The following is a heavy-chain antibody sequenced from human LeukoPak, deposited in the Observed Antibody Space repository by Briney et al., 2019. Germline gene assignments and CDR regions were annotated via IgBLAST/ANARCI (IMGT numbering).Heavy chain of an antibody. Sequence: GGSLRLSCAASGFTFSSYAMSWVRQAPGKGLEWVSAISGGGDGTYYADSVKGRFTISRDNSKNTLYLQMNSERAEDTAVYFCAKARKWGRVLGYWGQGTLVTVSS. D-gene: IGHD7-27*01. J-gene: IGHJ4*02. V-gene: IGHV3-23*01. CDR1: GFTFSSYA. CDR3: AKARKWGRVLGY. CDR2: ISGGGDGT.